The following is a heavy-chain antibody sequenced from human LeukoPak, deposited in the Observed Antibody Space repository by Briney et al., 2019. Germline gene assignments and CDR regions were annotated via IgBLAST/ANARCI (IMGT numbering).Heavy chain of an antibody. V-gene: IGHV4-34*01. CDR2: INHSGST. D-gene: IGHD3-10*01. Sequence: SETLSLTCAVYGGSFSGYYWSWIRQPPGKGLEWIGEINHSGSTNYNPSLKSRVTISVDTSKNQFSLKLSSVTAADTAVYYCARGGHRGKVDYWGQGTLVTVSS. CDR1: GGSFSGYY. J-gene: IGHJ4*02. CDR3: ARGGHRGKVDY.